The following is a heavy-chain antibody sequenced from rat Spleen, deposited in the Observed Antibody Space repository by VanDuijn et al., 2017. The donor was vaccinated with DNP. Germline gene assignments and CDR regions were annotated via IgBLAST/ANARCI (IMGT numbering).Heavy chain of an antibody. J-gene: IGHJ3*01. D-gene: IGHD5-1*01. CDR3: TRGANWEGNWFAY. CDR2: IFTSGGST. Sequence: EVQLVESGGGLVQPGRSLKLSCAASGFTFSNYGMVWVRQPPTKGLEWVAAIFTSGGSTYYRDSVKGRFTISRDDAKSTLYLQMNSLRSEDTATYYCTRGANWEGNWFAYWGQGTLVTVSS. CDR1: GFTFSNYG. V-gene: IGHV5-19*01.